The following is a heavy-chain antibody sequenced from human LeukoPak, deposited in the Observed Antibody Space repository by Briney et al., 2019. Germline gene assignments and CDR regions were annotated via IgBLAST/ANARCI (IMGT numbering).Heavy chain of an antibody. CDR3: ARGYYYDSSGLDAFDI. CDR2: IYSGGST. CDR1: GFTVSSNY. D-gene: IGHD3-22*01. V-gene: IGHV3-66*02. J-gene: IGHJ3*02. Sequence: PGGSLRLSCAASGFTVSSNYMSWVRQAPGKGLEWVSVIYSGGSTYYADSVKGRFTISRDNSKNTLYLQMHSLRAEDTAVYYCARGYYYDSSGLDAFDIWGQGTMVTVSS.